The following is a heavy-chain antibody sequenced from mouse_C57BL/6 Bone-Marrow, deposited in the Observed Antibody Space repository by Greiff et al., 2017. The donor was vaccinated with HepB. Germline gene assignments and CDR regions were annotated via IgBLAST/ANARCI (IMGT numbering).Heavy chain of an antibody. CDR1: GYTFTSYW. J-gene: IGHJ3*01. D-gene: IGHD2-3*01. V-gene: IGHV1-50*01. CDR2: IDPSDSYT. Sequence: QVQLQQPGAELVKPGASVKLSCKASGYTFTSYWMQWVKQRPGQGLEWIGEIDPSDSYTNYNQKFKGKATLTVDTSSSTAYMQLSSLTSEDSAVYYCARWDGYYWFAYWGQGTLVTVSA. CDR3: ARWDGYYWFAY.